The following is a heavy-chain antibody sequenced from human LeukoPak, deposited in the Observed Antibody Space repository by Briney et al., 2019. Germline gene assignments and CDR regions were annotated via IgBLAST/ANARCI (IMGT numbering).Heavy chain of an antibody. CDR1: GFTFDDYA. V-gene: IGHV3-43*02. CDR3: AKDWGAYYDSSGFYSGDFDY. Sequence: GGPLRLSCAASGFTFDDYAMHWLRHAPRQGLERVSLISGDGGRTYYGECGKGGFTISRENSKNSLYLQMNSLRTEDTALYYCAKDWGAYYDSSGFYSGDFDYWGQGTLVTVSS. CDR2: ISGDGGRT. J-gene: IGHJ4*02. D-gene: IGHD3-22*01.